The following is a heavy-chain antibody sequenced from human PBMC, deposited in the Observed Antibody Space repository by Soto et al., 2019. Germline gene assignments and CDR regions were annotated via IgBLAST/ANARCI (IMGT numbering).Heavy chain of an antibody. J-gene: IGHJ4*02. V-gene: IGHV4-39*01. Sequence: SENLSLTCAASGGSISSSNWWSWVRQPPGKGLEWIGSCYYSGSTYYNPSLKSRVTISVDMSENQFSLKLSSVTAADTAVYYCARQVVDGTVADSGCFDYRDQGTLGTVSS. CDR2: CYYSGST. D-gene: IGHD6-19*01. CDR3: ARQVVDGTVADSGCFDY. CDR1: GGSISSSNW.